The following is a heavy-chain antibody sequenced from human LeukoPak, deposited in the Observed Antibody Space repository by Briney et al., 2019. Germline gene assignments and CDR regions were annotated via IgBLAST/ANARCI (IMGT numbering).Heavy chain of an antibody. D-gene: IGHD2-2*01. CDR3: AKDRGPDMAVVDLIDH. CDR1: GFTFNNYA. Sequence: GSLRLSCVASGFTFNNYAMHWVRQAPGKGLEWLAIIWQDGDKKEYGDSVRGRFTVPRDNSKNTLYLQMNSLRADDTAFYYCAKDRGPDMAVVDLIDHWGRGTLVAVSS. V-gene: IGHV3-33*06. J-gene: IGHJ4*02. CDR2: IWQDGDKK.